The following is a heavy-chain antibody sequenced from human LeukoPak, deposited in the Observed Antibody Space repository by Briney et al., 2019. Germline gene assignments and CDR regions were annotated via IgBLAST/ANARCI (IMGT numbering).Heavy chain of an antibody. J-gene: IGHJ6*03. D-gene: IGHD2-8*01. CDR2: INHSGST. CDR3: ARGRLMGYASNYYYYMDV. Sequence: SETLSLTCAVYGGSFSGYYWSWIRQPPGKGLEWMGEINHSGSTNYNPSIKSRVTISVDTSKNQFSLKLSSVTAADTAVYYCARGRLMGYASNYYYYMDVWGKGTTVTVSS. CDR1: GGSFSGYY. V-gene: IGHV4-34*01.